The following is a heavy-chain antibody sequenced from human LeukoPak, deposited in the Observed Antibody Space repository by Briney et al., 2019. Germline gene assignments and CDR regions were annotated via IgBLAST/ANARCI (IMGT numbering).Heavy chain of an antibody. Sequence: GGSLRLSCAASGFTFNSAWMSWVRQAPGKGLEWVGRIKSKTDGGTTDYAAPVKDRFTISRDGSKTTLYLQMNSLKTEDTAVYYCTTFSRRATDYWGQGTLVTVSS. CDR1: GFTFNSAW. V-gene: IGHV3-15*01. J-gene: IGHJ4*02. CDR2: IKSKTDGGTT. CDR3: TTFSRRATDY. D-gene: IGHD1-14*01.